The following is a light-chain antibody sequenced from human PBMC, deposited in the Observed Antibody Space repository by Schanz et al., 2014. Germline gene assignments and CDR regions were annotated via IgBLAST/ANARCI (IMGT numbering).Light chain of an antibody. Sequence: QSALTQPASVSGSPGQSITISCTGTSSDIGRYNYVSWYQQHPGKAPKLMIYDVSNRPSGISNRFSGSKSANTASLTISGLQAEDEADYYCSAYVQGRNFVAFGGGTKLTVL. J-gene: IGLJ2*01. V-gene: IGLV2-14*01. CDR2: DVS. CDR1: SSDIGRYNY. CDR3: SAYVQGRNFVA.